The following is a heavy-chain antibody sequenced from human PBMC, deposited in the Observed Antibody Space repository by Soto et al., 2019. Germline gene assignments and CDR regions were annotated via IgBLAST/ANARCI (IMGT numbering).Heavy chain of an antibody. Sequence: SETLSLTCAVYGGSFSGYYWSWIRQPPGKGLEWIGEINHSGSTNYNPSLKSRVTISVDTSKNQFSLKLSSVTAADTAVYYCAASAGRFRYWGQGTLVTVSS. V-gene: IGHV4-34*01. CDR2: INHSGST. D-gene: IGHD3-3*01. CDR1: GGSFSGYY. CDR3: AASAGRFRY. J-gene: IGHJ4*02.